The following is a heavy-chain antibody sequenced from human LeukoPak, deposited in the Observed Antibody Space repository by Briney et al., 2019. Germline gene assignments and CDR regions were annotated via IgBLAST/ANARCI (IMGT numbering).Heavy chain of an antibody. CDR2: IRSNSDGGTA. V-gene: IGHV3-15*01. D-gene: IGHD5-24*01. CDR3: TTATSVTTSWS. Sequence: GGSLRLSCAATGFTFRNIWMTWVRQAPGKGLEWVGRIRSNSDGGTADYAAPVKGRFTISRDDSKTTLYLQLNSLKAEDTAVYYCTTATSVTTSWSWGQGTLVTVSS. CDR1: GFTFRNIW. J-gene: IGHJ4*02.